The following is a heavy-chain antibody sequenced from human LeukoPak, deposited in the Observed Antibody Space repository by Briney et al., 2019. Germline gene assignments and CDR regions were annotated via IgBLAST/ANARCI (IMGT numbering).Heavy chain of an antibody. V-gene: IGHV3-7*03. J-gene: IGHJ1*01. CDR3: AKDPLSVVHALGYFQH. D-gene: IGHD3-22*01. CDR1: GFTVSSNY. Sequence: GGSLRLSCAASGFTVSSNYMSWVRQAPGKGLEWVANIKQDGSEKYYVDSVKGRFTISRDNAKNSLYLQMNSLRAEDTAVYYCAKDPLSVVHALGYFQHWGQGTLVTVSS. CDR2: IKQDGSEK.